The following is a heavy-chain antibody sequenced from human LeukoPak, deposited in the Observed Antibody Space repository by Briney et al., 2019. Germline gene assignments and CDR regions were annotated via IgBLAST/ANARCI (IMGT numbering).Heavy chain of an antibody. Sequence: SVKVSCKASGYTFTGYYMHWVRQAPGQGLEWMGGVIPIFGTANYAQKFQGRVTITADKSTSTAYMELSSLRSEDTAVYYCASGRFYSEEVCSGGSCYSGFDYWGQGTLVTVSS. CDR2: VIPIFGTA. D-gene: IGHD2-15*01. CDR1: GYTFTGYY. V-gene: IGHV1-69*06. CDR3: ASGRFYSEEVCSGGSCYSGFDY. J-gene: IGHJ4*02.